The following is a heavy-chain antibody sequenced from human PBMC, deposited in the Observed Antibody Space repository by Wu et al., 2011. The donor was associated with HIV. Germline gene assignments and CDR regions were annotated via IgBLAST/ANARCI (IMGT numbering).Heavy chain of an antibody. D-gene: IGHD4/OR15-4a*01. Sequence: QVQLVQSGAEVKKPGSSVKVSCKASGDAFSTYGISWVRQAPGQGLEWMGGIIPIFDTANYAQKFQGRVTITRNTSISTAYMELSSLRSEDTAVYYCARGNDDYWDNWFDPWGQGTLVTVSS. J-gene: IGHJ5*02. CDR1: GDAFSTYG. V-gene: IGHV1-69*06. CDR3: ARGNDDYWDNWFDP. CDR2: IIPIFDTA.